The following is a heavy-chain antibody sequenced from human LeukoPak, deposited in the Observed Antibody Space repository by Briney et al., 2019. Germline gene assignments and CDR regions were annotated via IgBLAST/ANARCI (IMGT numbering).Heavy chain of an antibody. J-gene: IGHJ4*02. Sequence: SETLSLTCTVSGGSISSYYWSWIRQPPGKGLEWIGYIYYSGSTNYNPSLESRVTISVDTSKNQFSLKLSSVTAADTAVYYCARSRDPSAHFDYWGQGTLVTVSS. D-gene: IGHD5-24*01. CDR1: GGSISSYY. CDR3: ARSRDPSAHFDY. CDR2: IYYSGST. V-gene: IGHV4-59*08.